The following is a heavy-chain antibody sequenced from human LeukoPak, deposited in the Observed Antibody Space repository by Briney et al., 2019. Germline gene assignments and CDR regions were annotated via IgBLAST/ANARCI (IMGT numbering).Heavy chain of an antibody. J-gene: IGHJ4*02. CDR1: GFTFSSYS. D-gene: IGHD5-24*01. CDR3: ARSRDGYNYFDY. CDR2: ISSSSSYM. V-gene: IGHV3-21*01. Sequence: GGSLRLSCAASGFTFSSYSMNWVRQAPGKGLEWVSSISSSSSYMYYADSVKGRFTISRDNAKNSLYLQMNSLRAEDTAVYYCARSRDGYNYFDYWGQGTLVTVSS.